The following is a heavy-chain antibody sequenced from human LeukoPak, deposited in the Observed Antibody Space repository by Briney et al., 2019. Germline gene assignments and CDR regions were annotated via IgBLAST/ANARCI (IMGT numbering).Heavy chain of an antibody. CDR3: LPAAAGTSYYYYGLDV. CDR1: GFTVSSNY. J-gene: IGHJ6*02. CDR2: IYSGGSK. D-gene: IGHD6-13*01. Sequence: PGGSLRLSCAASGFTVSSNYMSWVRQAPGEGLGWGSIIYSGGSKYYPDPVKCRFTISRDKSKNTLFLQLNGLRPEHTPVYPCLPAAAGTSYYYYGLDVWGQGTTVPVSS. V-gene: IGHV3-53*01.